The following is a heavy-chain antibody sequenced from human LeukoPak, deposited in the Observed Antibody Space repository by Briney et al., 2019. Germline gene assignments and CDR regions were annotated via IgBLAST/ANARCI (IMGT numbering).Heavy chain of an antibody. CDR1: GFTFSSYA. V-gene: IGHV3-23*01. CDR2: ITGSGGST. CDR3: AKGTGTSGYYYMFDY. D-gene: IGHD3-22*01. Sequence: PSGSLRLSCAASGFTFSSYAMSWVRQAPGKGLEWVSAITGSGGSTYYADSVKGRFTISRDNSKNTLYLQMNSLRAEDTAVYYCAKGTGTSGYYYMFDYWGQGTLVTVSS. J-gene: IGHJ4*02.